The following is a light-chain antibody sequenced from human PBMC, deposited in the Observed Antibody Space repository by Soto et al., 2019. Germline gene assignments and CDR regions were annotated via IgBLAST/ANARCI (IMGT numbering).Light chain of an antibody. V-gene: IGLV2-14*01. CDR1: SSDVGGYNY. Sequence: QSALTQPASVSGSPGQSITISCTGTSSDVGGYNYVSWYQQHPGKAPKLMIYEVSNRPSGVSNRFSGSKSGNTASLTISGLQAEDEADYYCSSCTSSNTRVFGTGTKVTVL. CDR3: SSCTSSNTRV. J-gene: IGLJ1*01. CDR2: EVS.